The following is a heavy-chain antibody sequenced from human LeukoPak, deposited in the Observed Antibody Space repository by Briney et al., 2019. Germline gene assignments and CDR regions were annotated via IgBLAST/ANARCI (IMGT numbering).Heavy chain of an antibody. Sequence: SETLSLTCTVSGYSISSGYYWSWIRQPAGKGLEWIGRIYTSGSTNYNPSLKSRVTISVDTSKNQFSLKLSSVTAADTAVYYCAREDGDCSSTSCPSLDYWGQGTLVTVSS. CDR1: GYSISSGYY. J-gene: IGHJ4*02. V-gene: IGHV4-61*02. CDR2: IYTSGST. D-gene: IGHD2-2*03. CDR3: AREDGDCSSTSCPSLDY.